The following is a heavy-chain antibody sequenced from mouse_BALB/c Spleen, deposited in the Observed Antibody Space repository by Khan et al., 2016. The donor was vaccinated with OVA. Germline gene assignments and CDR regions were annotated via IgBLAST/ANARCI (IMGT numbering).Heavy chain of an antibody. CDR2: ISDGGNYT. D-gene: IGHD2-4*01. V-gene: IGHV5-4*02. CDR1: GFTFSDYY. CDR3: ARDYDYDGYYTMDY. J-gene: IGHJ4*01. Sequence: EVQLQESGGGLVNPGGSLKLSCAASGFTFSDYYMYWVRQTPEKRLEWVATISDGGNYTYYPDDLKGRFTISRDNAKNSLYLQMSRLKSEDTAMYYCARDYDYDGYYTMDYWGQGTSVTVSS.